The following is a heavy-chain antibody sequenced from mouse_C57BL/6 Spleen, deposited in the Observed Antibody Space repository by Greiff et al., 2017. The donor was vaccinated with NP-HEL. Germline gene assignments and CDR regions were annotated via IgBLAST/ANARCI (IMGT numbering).Heavy chain of an antibody. V-gene: IGHV5-9-1*02. CDR2: ISSGGDYI. D-gene: IGHD2-3*01. CDR3: TRDDGGFAY. J-gene: IGHJ3*01. Sequence: EVMLVESGEGLVKPGGSLKLSCAASGFTFSSYAMSWVRQTPAKRLEWVAYISSGGDYIYYADTVKGRFTISRDNARNTLYLQMSSLKSEDTAMYYCTRDDGGFAYWGQGTLVTVSA. CDR1: GFTFSSYA.